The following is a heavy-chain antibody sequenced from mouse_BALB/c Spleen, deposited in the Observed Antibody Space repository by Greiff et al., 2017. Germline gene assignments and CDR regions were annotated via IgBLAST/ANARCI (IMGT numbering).Heavy chain of an antibody. V-gene: IGHV5-6*02. CDR1: GFTFSSYG. CDR3: ARHRAWFAC. CDR2: ISSGGSYT. D-gene: IGHD2-14*01. J-gene: IGHJ3*01. Sequence: DVMLVESGGDLVKPGGSLKLSCAASGFTFSSYGMSWVRQTPDKRLEWVATISSGGSYTYYPDSVKGRFTISRDNAKNTLYLQMSSLKSEDTAMYYCARHRAWFACWGQGTLVTVSA.